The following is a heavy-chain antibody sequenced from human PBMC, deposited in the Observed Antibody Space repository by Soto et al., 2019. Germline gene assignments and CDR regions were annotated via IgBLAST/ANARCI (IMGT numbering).Heavy chain of an antibody. CDR3: ARALEYSSSSGFDY. D-gene: IGHD6-6*01. Sequence: QVQLQQSGPALVKPSQTLSLTCAISGHSVSSNSAACNWIRQSPSRGLEWLGRTYYRSKWYNDYAVSLKSRITLSPDTAKIQFSLHLNSVTPEDTAVYYCARALEYSSSSGFDYWGQGTLGTVS. CDR1: GHSVSSNSAA. J-gene: IGHJ4*02. CDR2: TYYRSKWYN. V-gene: IGHV6-1*01.